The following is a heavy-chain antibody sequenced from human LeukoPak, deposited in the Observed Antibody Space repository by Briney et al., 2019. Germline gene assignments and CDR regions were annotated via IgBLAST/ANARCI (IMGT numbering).Heavy chain of an antibody. CDR1: GFTFNSYA. J-gene: IGHJ1*01. D-gene: IGHD6-19*01. Sequence: GGSLRLSCVASGFTFNSYAMSWVRQAPGKGLEWVSAISGSGSSTYYADSVKGRFTISRDNSKNTLYLQMNSPRAEDTAVYYCAKARVAVAGALRAEYFQHWGQGTLVTVSS. V-gene: IGHV3-23*01. CDR2: ISGSGSST. CDR3: AKARVAVAGALRAEYFQH.